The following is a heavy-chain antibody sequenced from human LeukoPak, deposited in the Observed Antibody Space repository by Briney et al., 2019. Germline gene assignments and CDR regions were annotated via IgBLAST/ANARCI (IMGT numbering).Heavy chain of an antibody. CDR1: GFSFISYG. V-gene: IGHV3-30*18. Sequence: GGSLRLSCGASGFSFISYGMHWVRQAPGKGLEWVGVISDDGRSKDYADSVKGRFTISRDNSKDTLYLQMNSLRAEDTAVYYCAKRPSDYGDYVSYFDYWGQGTLVTVSS. D-gene: IGHD4-17*01. CDR3: AKRPSDYGDYVSYFDY. CDR2: ISDDGRSK. J-gene: IGHJ4*02.